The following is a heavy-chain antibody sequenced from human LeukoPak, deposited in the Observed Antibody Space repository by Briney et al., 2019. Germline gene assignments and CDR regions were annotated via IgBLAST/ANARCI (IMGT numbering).Heavy chain of an antibody. V-gene: IGHV1-24*01. Sequence: ASVKVSCKVSGYTLTELSMHWVRQAPGKGLEWMGGFDPEDGETIYAQKFQGRVTMTEDTSTDTAYMELSSLRSEDTAVYYCATRHILTGYYKGWFDPWGQGTLVTVSS. J-gene: IGHJ5*02. CDR3: ATRHILTGYYKGWFDP. CDR2: FDPEDGET. D-gene: IGHD3-9*01. CDR1: GYTLTELS.